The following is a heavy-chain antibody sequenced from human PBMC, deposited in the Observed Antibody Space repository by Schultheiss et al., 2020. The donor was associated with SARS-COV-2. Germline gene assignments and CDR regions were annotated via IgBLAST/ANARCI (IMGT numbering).Heavy chain of an antibody. J-gene: IGHJ4*02. CDR2: ISGSGGST. V-gene: IGHV3-23*01. D-gene: IGHD1-26*01. CDR3: AKDQGGVGATTFDY. CDR1: GFTFSSYG. Sequence: GGSLRLSCAASGFTFSSYGMHWVRQAPGKGLEWVSAISGSGGSTYYADSVKGRFTISRDNSKNTLYLQMNSLRAEDTAVYYCAKDQGGVGATTFDYWGQGTLVTVSS.